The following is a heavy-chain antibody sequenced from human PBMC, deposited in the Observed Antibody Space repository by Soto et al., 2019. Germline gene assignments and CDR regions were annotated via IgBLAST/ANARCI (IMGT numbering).Heavy chain of an antibody. CDR1: GYNFGNYW. CDR3: SRMQYSYGQLDYFDY. D-gene: IGHD3-16*01. V-gene: IGHV5-51*01. J-gene: IGHJ4*02. Sequence: GESLKISCKGSGYNFGNYWIGWVCQMPGKGLEWMGIIYPGDSEIRYRPSFQGQVTISADKSISTAYLQWSSLKASDTALYFCSRMQYSYGQLDYFDYWGQGTQVTVSS. CDR2: IYPGDSEI.